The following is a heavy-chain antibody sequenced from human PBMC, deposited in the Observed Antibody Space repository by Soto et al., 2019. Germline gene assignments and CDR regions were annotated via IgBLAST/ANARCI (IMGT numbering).Heavy chain of an antibody. CDR3: ARILRNNHHPPDY. Sequence: GLTLVNPTETLALTYTVSGIARSNDKTGMSWIRQPPGKALVWLAHIFSNDGKPHSTSLKSRLTISKDTSKNQVVLTMTNVDRVDTATYFCARILRNNHHPPDYWGQGTPVPVS. J-gene: IGHJ4*02. CDR2: IFSNDGK. CDR1: GIARSNDKTG. V-gene: IGHV2-26*01.